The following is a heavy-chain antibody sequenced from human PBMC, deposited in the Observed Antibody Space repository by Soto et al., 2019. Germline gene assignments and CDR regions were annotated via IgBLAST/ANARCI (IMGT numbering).Heavy chain of an antibody. V-gene: IGHV3-30-3*01. CDR3: ARDKRDLRFLEWSYYFDF. CDR2: ISYDGSNK. D-gene: IGHD3-3*01. CDR1: GFTFSSYA. Sequence: QVQLVASGGGVVQPGRSLRLSCAAPGFTFSSYAMHWVRQAPGKGLEWGAVISYDGSNKYYADSVKGRFTISRDNSQNTLYLQMNSLRAEDTAVYYCARDKRDLRFLEWSYYFDFWGQGTLVTVSS. J-gene: IGHJ4*02.